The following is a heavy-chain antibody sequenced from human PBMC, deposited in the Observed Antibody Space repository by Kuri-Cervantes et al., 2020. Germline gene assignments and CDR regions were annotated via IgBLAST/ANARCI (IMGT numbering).Heavy chain of an antibody. CDR1: GFTFTDHS. V-gene: IGHV3-72*01. Sequence: GGSLRLSCAVSGFTFTDHSLDWVRQAPGQGLEWVGRIRNKPNGYATEYAASVKGRFTISRDDSKNSLYLQMNSLKTEDTAVYFCAREGYSSGWPTFDYWGQGTLVTVSS. J-gene: IGHJ4*02. CDR2: IRNKPNGYAT. CDR3: AREGYSSGWPTFDY. D-gene: IGHD6-19*01.